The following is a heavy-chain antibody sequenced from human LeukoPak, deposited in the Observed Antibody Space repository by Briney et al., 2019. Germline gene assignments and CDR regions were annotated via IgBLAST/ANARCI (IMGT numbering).Heavy chain of an antibody. V-gene: IGHV3-23*01. D-gene: IGHD1-1*01. Sequence: PGGSLRLSCAASGFTFSAYAMSWVRQAPGKGLEWVSAISGSGGTTYYADSVKGRFTISRDTSKTTLYLQMNSLRAEDTAMYYCARGRLEPLYFDFWGRGTLVTVSS. CDR3: ARGRLEPLYFDF. CDR2: ISGSGGTT. CDR1: GFTFSAYA. J-gene: IGHJ4*02.